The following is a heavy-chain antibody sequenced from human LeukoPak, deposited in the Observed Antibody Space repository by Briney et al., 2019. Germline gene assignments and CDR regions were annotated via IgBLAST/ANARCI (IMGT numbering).Heavy chain of an antibody. CDR2: IYYSGST. V-gene: IGHV4-39*07. CDR1: GDSISTSSYY. Sequence: SETLSLTCSVSGDSISTSSYYWGWIRQPPGKGLEWIGTIYYSGSTYYNPSLTSRVTISVDTSKNQFSLRLSSVTAADTAVYYCASYHSSSGFDYWGQGTLVTVSS. J-gene: IGHJ4*02. CDR3: ASYHSSSGFDY. D-gene: IGHD6-6*01.